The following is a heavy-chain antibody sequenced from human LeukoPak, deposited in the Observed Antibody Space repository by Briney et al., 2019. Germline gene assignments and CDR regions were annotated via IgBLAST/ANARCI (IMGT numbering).Heavy chain of an antibody. J-gene: IGHJ3*02. CDR2: IIPIFGTA. Sequence: ASVKVSCKASGGTFSSYAISWVRQAPGQGLEWMGGIIPIFGTANYAQKFQGRVTITTDESTSTAYMELSSLRSEDTAVYYCAREKVLPDIDIVVVPAAIDAFDIWGQGTMVTVSS. D-gene: IGHD2-2*02. V-gene: IGHV1-69*05. CDR1: GGTFSSYA. CDR3: AREKVLPDIDIVVVPAAIDAFDI.